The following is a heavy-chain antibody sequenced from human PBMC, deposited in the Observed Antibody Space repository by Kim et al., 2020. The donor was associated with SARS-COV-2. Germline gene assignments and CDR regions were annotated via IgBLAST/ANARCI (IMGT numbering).Heavy chain of an antibody. V-gene: IGHV3-48*02. J-gene: IGHJ4*02. CDR3: ARDMGQLVFTDGFDY. Sequence: DSVKGRFTISRDNATNSLYLQMNCLRDEDTAVYYRARDMGQLVFTDGFDYWGQGTLVTVSS. D-gene: IGHD6-6*01.